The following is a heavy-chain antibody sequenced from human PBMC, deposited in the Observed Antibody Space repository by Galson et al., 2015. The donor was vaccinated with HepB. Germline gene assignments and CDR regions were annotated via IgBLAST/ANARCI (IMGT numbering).Heavy chain of an antibody. Sequence: SCKASGYTFTSYGISWVRQAPGQGLEWMGWISAYNGNTNYAQKLQGRVTMTTDTSTSTAYMELRSLRSDDTAVYYCARDRLRYFDWSSGYYYYGMDVWGQGTTVTASS. J-gene: IGHJ6*02. CDR2: ISAYNGNT. CDR1: GYTFTSYG. V-gene: IGHV1-18*01. D-gene: IGHD3-9*01. CDR3: ARDRLRYFDWSSGYYYYGMDV.